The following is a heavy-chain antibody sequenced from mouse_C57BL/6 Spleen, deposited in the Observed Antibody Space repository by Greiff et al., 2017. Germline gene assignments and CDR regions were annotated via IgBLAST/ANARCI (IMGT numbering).Heavy chain of an antibody. CDR1: GYSITSGYY. D-gene: IGHD2-3*01. Sequence: ESGPGLVKPSQSLSLTCSVTGYSITSGYYWNWIRQFPGNKLEWMGYISYDGSNNYNPSLKNRISITRDTSKNQFFLKLNSVTTEDTATYYCASYYDGYYYFDYWGQGTTLTVSS. V-gene: IGHV3-6*01. J-gene: IGHJ2*01. CDR3: ASYYDGYYYFDY. CDR2: ISYDGSN.